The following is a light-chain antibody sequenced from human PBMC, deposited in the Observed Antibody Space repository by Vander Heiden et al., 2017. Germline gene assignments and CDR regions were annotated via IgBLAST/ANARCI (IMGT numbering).Light chain of an antibody. V-gene: IGKV3-11*01. J-gene: IGKJ4*01. Sequence: EIVLTQAPATLPLSPGERATLSCRASQSVSSYLAWYQQKPGQAPRLLIYDASTRATGIPARFSGSGSGTDFTLTISSLEPEDFAVYYCQQRSNWPPLTFGGGTKVEIK. CDR2: DAS. CDR1: QSVSSY. CDR3: QQRSNWPPLT.